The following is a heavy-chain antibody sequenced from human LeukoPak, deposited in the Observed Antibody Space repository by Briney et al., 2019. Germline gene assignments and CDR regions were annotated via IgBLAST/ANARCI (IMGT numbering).Heavy chain of an antibody. D-gene: IGHD4-23*01. Sequence: GSLRLSCAASGFTFSSYAMHWVRQAPGKGLEWVAVISYDGSNKYYADSVKGRFTISRDNSKNTLYLQMNSLRAEDTAVYYCARDATVVQAEDNWFDPWGQGTLVTVSS. V-gene: IGHV3-30-3*01. CDR1: GFTFSSYA. CDR2: ISYDGSNK. J-gene: IGHJ5*02. CDR3: ARDATVVQAEDNWFDP.